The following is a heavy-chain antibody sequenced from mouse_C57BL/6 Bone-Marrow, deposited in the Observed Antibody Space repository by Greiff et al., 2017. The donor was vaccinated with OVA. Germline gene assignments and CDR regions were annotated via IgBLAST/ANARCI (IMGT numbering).Heavy chain of an antibody. CDR3: ARRLNSDYFDY. J-gene: IGHJ2*01. Sequence: VQLQQSGPELVKPGASVKISCKASGYTFTDYYMNWVKQSHGKSLEWIGDINPNNGGTSYNQKFKGKATLTVDTSSSTAYMELRSLTSEDSAVYYCARRLNSDYFDYWGQGTTLTVSS. V-gene: IGHV1-26*01. D-gene: IGHD3-2*02. CDR1: GYTFTDYY. CDR2: INPNNGGT.